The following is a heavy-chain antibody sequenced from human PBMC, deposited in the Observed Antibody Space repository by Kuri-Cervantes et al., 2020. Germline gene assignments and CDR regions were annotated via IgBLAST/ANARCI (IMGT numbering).Heavy chain of an antibody. CDR3: ARWIQTGTTNDAFDI. J-gene: IGHJ3*02. CDR2: ISAYNGNT. CDR1: GYTFTSYG. Sequence: ASVKVSCKASGYTFTSYGISWVRQAPGQGLEWMGWISAYNGNTNYAQKLQGRVTMTTDTSTSTAYMELRSLRSDDTAVYCCARWIQTGTTNDAFDIWGQGTMVTVSS. V-gene: IGHV1-18*01. D-gene: IGHD1-1*01.